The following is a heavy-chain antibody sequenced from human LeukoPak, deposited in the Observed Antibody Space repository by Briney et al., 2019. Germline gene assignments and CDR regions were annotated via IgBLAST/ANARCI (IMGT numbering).Heavy chain of an antibody. CDR2: IYSGGST. J-gene: IGHJ3*02. CDR3: ATPHGSIAVAGSGGI. CDR1: GFTVSSNY. V-gene: IGHV3-66*04. D-gene: IGHD6-19*01. Sequence: GGSLRLSCAASGFTVSSNYMSWVRQAPGKGLEWVSVIYSGGSTYYADSVKGRFTISRDNSKNTLYLQMNSLRAEDTAVYYCATPHGSIAVAGSGGIWGQGTMVTVSS.